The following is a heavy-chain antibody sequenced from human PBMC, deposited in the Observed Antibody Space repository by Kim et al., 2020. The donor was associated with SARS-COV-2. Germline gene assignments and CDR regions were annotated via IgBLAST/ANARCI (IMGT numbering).Heavy chain of an antibody. CDR1: GFTFSSYE. J-gene: IGHJ6*02. D-gene: IGHD6-13*01. CDR3: ARRRGIKYSSSWYPGYYYYGMDV. CDR2: ISSSGSTI. Sequence: GGSLRLSCAASGFTFSSYEMNWVRQAPGKGLEWVSYISSSGSTIYYADSVKGRFTISRDNAKNSLYLQMNSLRAEDTAVYYCARRRGIKYSSSWYPGYYYYGMDVWGQGTTVTVSS. V-gene: IGHV3-48*03.